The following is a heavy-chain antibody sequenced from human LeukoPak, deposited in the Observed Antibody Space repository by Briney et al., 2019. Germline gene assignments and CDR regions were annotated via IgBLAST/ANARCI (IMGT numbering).Heavy chain of an antibody. D-gene: IGHD3-22*01. V-gene: IGHV1-69*02. CDR2: IIPILGIA. CDR1: GGTFSSYT. J-gene: IGHJ4*02. CDR3: ARNYYNSSGYYYFDY. Sequence: SVKVSCKASGGTFSSYTISWVRQAPGQGLKWMGRIIPILGIANYAQKSQGRVTITADKSTSTAYMELSSLRSEDTAVYYCARNYYNSSGYYYFDYWGQGTLVTVSS.